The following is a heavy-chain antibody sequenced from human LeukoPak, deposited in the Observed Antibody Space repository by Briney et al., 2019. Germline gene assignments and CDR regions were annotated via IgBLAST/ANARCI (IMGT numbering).Heavy chain of an antibody. V-gene: IGHV1-18*01. CDR2: ISTYSGNT. CDR3: ARDRALGELFDLFGY. D-gene: IGHD3-10*01. CDR1: GYTFTSYG. Sequence: GASVKVSCKASGYTFTSYGISWVRQAPGQGLEWMGWISTYSGNTKYAQKFQGRVIMTTDTSTSTVYMQLRSLTSDDTAVYYCARDRALGELFDLFGYWGQGTLVTVSS. J-gene: IGHJ4*02.